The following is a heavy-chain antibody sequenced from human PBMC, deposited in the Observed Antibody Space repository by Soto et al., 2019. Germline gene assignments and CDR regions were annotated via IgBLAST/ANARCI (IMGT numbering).Heavy chain of an antibody. V-gene: IGHV3-74*01. Sequence: EVQLVESGGRLVQPGGSLRLSCAASGFTFSSYWMHWVRQVPGKGLVWVSRISDDGSSTSYADSVRGRFIISRDNAKNTLYLQLHSLRAEDTAVYYCARGTVRDHDFGDHWGQGTLVAVSS. D-gene: IGHD4-17*01. J-gene: IGHJ4*02. CDR1: GFTFSSYW. CDR3: ARGTVRDHDFGDH. CDR2: ISDDGSST.